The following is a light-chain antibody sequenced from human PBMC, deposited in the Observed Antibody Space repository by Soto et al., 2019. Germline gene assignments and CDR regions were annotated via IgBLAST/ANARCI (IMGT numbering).Light chain of an antibody. V-gene: IGKV3-20*01. CDR2: AAS. J-gene: IGKJ1*01. CDR1: QNVSSSY. Sequence: EIVLTQSPGTLSLSPGERATLSCRASQNVSSSYLAWYQQKPGQAPRLLIYAASNRATGIPDRFSGSGSGTDFTLTISRLEPEDFAVYYCHQYGSSPKWTFGQGTKVEIK. CDR3: HQYGSSPKWT.